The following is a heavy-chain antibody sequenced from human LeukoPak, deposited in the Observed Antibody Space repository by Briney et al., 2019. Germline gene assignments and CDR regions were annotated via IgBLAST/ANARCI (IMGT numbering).Heavy chain of an antibody. CDR3: AKDPGYTYGYSFDY. Sequence: GRSLRLSCAASGFTFSSYGMHWVRQAPGKGLEWVAVISYDGSNKYYADSVKGRFTISRDNSKNTLYVQMNRLRVEDTAVYYCAKDPGYTYGYSFDYWGQGTLVTVSS. CDR2: ISYDGSNK. V-gene: IGHV3-30*18. J-gene: IGHJ4*02. CDR1: GFTFSSYG. D-gene: IGHD5-18*01.